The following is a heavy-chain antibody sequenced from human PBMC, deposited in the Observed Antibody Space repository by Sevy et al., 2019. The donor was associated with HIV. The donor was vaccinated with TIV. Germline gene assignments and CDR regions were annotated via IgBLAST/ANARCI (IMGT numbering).Heavy chain of an antibody. CDR3: VSLFLSYRSGWSYFDY. V-gene: IGHV3-66*02. CDR1: GFTVNDKY. CDR2: IFSSGST. J-gene: IGHJ4*02. Sequence: GGSLRLSCAISGFTVNDKYIIWVRQAPGKGLEWVSVIFSSGSTYYEDSAKGRFTISRDKSKNTVDLQMNSVRAEDTAVYYCVSLFLSYRSGWSYFDYWGQGTLVTVSS. D-gene: IGHD6-19*01.